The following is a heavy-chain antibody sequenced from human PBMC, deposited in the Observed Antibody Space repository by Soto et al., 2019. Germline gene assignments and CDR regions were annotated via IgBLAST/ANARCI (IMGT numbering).Heavy chain of an antibody. Sequence: SGPTLVNPTQTLRLTCTFSGFSLSTSGVGVGWIRQPPGKALEWLALIYWDDDKRYSPSLKSRLTITKDTSKNQVVLTMTNMDPVDTATYYCARYCSSISCYTAGMDVWGLGTTVTAP. CDR1: GFSLSTSGVG. CDR2: IYWDDDK. CDR3: ARYCSSISCYTAGMDV. J-gene: IGHJ6*02. D-gene: IGHD2-2*02. V-gene: IGHV2-5*02.